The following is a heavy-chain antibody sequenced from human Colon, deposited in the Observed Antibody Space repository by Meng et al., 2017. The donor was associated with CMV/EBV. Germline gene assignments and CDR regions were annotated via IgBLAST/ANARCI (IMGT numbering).Heavy chain of an antibody. CDR1: GYTFTSYS. CDR3: AREGEDAYYNFDY. V-gene: IGHV7-4-1*02. Sequence: CKASGYTFTSYSMNWVRQDPGQGLEWMGWINPNTGHPTYAQGFTGRFVFSLDTSVSTAYLQINSLKAEDTAVYYCAREGEDAYYNFDYWGQGTLVTVSS. CDR2: INPNTGHP. J-gene: IGHJ4*02. D-gene: IGHD3-10*01.